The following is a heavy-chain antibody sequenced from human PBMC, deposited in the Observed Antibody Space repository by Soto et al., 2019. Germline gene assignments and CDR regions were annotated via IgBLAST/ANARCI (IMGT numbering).Heavy chain of an antibody. CDR1: GFTFSSYG. Sequence: GGSLRLSCAASGFTFSSYGMHWVRQAPGKGLEWMAVISYDGSNKYYADSVKGRFTISRDNSKNTLYLQMNSLRAEDTAVYYCAKTTTKIRYYYMDVWGKGTTVTVSS. D-gene: IGHD1-1*01. CDR2: ISYDGSNK. V-gene: IGHV3-30*18. CDR3: AKTTTKIRYYYMDV. J-gene: IGHJ6*03.